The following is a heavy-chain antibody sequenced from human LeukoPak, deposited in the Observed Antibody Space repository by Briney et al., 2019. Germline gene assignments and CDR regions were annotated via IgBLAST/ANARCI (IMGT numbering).Heavy chain of an antibody. Sequence: GGSLRLSCAASGFTFSSYAMSWVRQAPGKGLEWVSAISGSGGSTYYADSVKGRFTISRDNSKNTLYLQMNSLKTEDTAVYYCTTDQGGVQLQLDAFDIWGQGTMVTVSS. V-gene: IGHV3-23*01. CDR2: ISGSGGST. J-gene: IGHJ3*02. CDR1: GFTFSSYA. D-gene: IGHD5-18*01. CDR3: TTDQGGVQLQLDAFDI.